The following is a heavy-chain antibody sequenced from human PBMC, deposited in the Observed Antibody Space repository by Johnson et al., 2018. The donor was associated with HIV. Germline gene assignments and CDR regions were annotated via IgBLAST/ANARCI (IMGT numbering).Heavy chain of an antibody. D-gene: IGHD3-16*01. CDR3: AREAYRAFDI. CDR1: GFTFSNYD. J-gene: IGHJ3*02. Sequence: VQLVESGGGLVQPGGSLRLSCVASGFTFSNYDMHWVRQATGKGLEWVSVIGAAGDTYYLGSVKGRFTISRDNSKNTLYLQMNSLRAEDTAVYYCAREAYRAFDIWGQGAMVTVSS. CDR2: IGAAGDT. V-gene: IGHV3-13*01.